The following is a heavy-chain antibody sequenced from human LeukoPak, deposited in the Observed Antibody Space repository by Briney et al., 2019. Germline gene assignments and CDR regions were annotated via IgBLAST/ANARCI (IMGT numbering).Heavy chain of an antibody. CDR1: GFTFSSYS. CDR3: AKIHNPDYYDSSVGNDAFDI. V-gene: IGHV3-21*04. Sequence: PGGSLRLSCAASGFTFSSYSMNWVRQAPGKGPEWVSSISSSSSYIYYADSVKGRFTISRDNAKNSLYLQMNSLRAEDTAVYYCAKIHNPDYYDSSVGNDAFDIWGQGTMVTVSS. D-gene: IGHD3-22*01. J-gene: IGHJ3*02. CDR2: ISSSSSYI.